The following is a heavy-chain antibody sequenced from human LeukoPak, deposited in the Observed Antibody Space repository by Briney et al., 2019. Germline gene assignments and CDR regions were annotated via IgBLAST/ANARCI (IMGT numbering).Heavy chain of an antibody. CDR2: IDPSDSYI. V-gene: IGHV5-10-1*01. J-gene: IGHJ4*02. Sequence: GESLKISCKGSGYTFTSYWIAWGRQLPGKGLEWMGRIDPSDSYINHSPSFQGHVSISADKSVSTAYLQWSSLKASDSAMYYCARQPRGTVVFDYWGQGTLVTVSS. CDR3: ARQPRGTVVFDY. CDR1: GYTFTSYW. D-gene: IGHD4-23*01.